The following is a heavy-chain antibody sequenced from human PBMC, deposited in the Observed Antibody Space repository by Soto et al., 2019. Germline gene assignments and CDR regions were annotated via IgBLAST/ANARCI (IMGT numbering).Heavy chain of an antibody. CDR1: GGSISSGGYY. D-gene: IGHD5-12*01. J-gene: IGHJ4*02. V-gene: IGHV4-31*03. CDR3: ARAPNGYKVDY. Sequence: TWETLSLTCTVSGGSISSGGYYWSWIRQHPGKGLEWIGYIYYSGSTYYNPSLKSRVTISVDTSKNQFSLKLSSVTAADTAVYYCARAPNGYKVDYWGQGSLVAVSS. CDR2: IYYSGST.